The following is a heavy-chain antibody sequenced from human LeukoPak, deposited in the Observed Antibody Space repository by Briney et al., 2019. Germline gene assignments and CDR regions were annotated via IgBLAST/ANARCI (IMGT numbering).Heavy chain of an antibody. J-gene: IGHJ3*02. Sequence: GGSLRLSCAASGFTFSDYYMSWIRQAPGKGLEWVSYISSSGSTIYYADSVKGRFTISRDNAKNSLYLQTNSLRAEDTAVYYCARESSDNWNDGRFDIWGQGTMVTVSS. CDR3: ARESSDNWNDGRFDI. CDR2: ISSSGSTI. V-gene: IGHV3-11*01. CDR1: GFTFSDYY. D-gene: IGHD1-20*01.